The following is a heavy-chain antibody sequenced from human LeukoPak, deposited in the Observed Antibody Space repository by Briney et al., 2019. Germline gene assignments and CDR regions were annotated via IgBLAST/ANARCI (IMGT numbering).Heavy chain of an antibody. CDR2: IYYSGST. Sequence: PSETLSLTCTVSGGSISSYYWSWIRQPPGKGLEWIGYIYYSGSTNYNPSLKSRVTISVDTSKNQFSLRLSSVTAADTAVYYCASNTATVFDYWGQGALVTVSS. CDR1: GGSISSYY. J-gene: IGHJ4*02. D-gene: IGHD2-21*02. V-gene: IGHV4-59*01. CDR3: ASNTATVFDY.